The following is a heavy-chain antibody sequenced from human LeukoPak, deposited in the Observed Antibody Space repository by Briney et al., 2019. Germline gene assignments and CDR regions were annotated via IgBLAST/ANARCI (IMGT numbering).Heavy chain of an antibody. Sequence: SETLSLTCTASGGSISTYYWSRIRQSPGKGLEWIGYIYSSGSTNYNPSLKSRVTISVDTSKNQFSLKLSSVTAADTAVYYCARHFPFDSTGLLDYWGQGTLVTVSS. V-gene: IGHV4-59*08. CDR1: GGSISTYY. CDR3: ARHFPFDSTGLLDY. J-gene: IGHJ4*02. CDR2: IYSSGST. D-gene: IGHD3-22*01.